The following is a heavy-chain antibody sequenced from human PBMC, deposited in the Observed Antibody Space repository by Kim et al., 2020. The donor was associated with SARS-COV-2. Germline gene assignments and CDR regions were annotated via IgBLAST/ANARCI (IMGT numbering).Heavy chain of an antibody. Sequence: ASVKVSCKASGYTFTAYYIHWVRQAPGLGLEWTGRIIPNSGGTDYAPRFQGRVTMTRDTSISTAHMELSRQRYEAMGVYYCARVYATGRNWYFDSWCSGT. V-gene: IGHV1-2*05. CDR3: ARVYATGRNWYFDS. CDR2: IIPNSGGT. D-gene: IGHD1-1*01. CDR1: GYTFTAYY. J-gene: IGHJ2*01.